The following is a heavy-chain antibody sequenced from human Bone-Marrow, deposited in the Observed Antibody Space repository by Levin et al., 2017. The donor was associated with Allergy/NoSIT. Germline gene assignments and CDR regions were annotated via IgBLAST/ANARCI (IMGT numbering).Heavy chain of an antibody. CDR1: GFTFSSYA. J-gene: IGHJ4*02. CDR2: ISGSGGSA. V-gene: IGHV3-23*01. D-gene: IGHD5-18*01. Sequence: SCAASGFTFSSYAMSWVRQAPGKGLEWVSAISGSGGSAYYADSVKGRFTISRDNSKNTLYLQMNSLRAEDTAVYYCAKGIGYSYGRFDYWGQGTLVTVSS. CDR3: AKGIGYSYGRFDY.